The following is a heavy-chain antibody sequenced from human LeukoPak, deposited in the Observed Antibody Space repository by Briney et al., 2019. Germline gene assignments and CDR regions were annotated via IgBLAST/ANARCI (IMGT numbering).Heavy chain of an antibody. D-gene: IGHD3-22*01. J-gene: IGHJ6*03. CDR3: TRDPDYYDSSGYLNYYYYMDV. CDR2: IRSKAYGGTT. Sequence: GGSLRLSCTAPGFTFGDYAMSWFRQAPGKGLEWVGFIRSKAYGGTTEYAASVKGRFTISRDDSKSIAYLQMNSLKTEDTAVYYCTRDPDYYDSSGYLNYYYYMDVWGKGTTVTVSS. CDR1: GFTFGDYA. V-gene: IGHV3-49*03.